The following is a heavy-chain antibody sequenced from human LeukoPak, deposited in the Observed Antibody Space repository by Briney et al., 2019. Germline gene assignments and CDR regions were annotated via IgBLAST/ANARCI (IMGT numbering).Heavy chain of an antibody. CDR3: ARDGLTKVGAGDY. CDR1: GYTFTGYY. CDR2: INPNSGGT. Sequence: ASVKVSCKASGYTFTGYYMHWVRQAPGQGLEWMGWINPNSGGTNYAQKFQGRVTMTRDTSISTAYMELSSLRSEDTAVYYCARDGLTKVGAGDYWGQGTLVTVSS. D-gene: IGHD1-26*01. J-gene: IGHJ4*02. V-gene: IGHV1-2*02.